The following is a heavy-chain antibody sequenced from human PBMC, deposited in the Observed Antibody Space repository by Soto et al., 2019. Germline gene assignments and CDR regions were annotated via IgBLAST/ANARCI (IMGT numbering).Heavy chain of an antibody. V-gene: IGHV1-3*01. CDR2: INVGTDKT. Sequence: GASVKVSCKTSGYSFIKNAIHWVRQAPGQRPEWMGWINVGTDKTKYSEKFQGRVTITTDTSASTAYMELTSLGSEDTAVYYCARLEAGVKLDYWGQGTPVTRLL. CDR3: ARLEAGVKLDY. J-gene: IGHJ4*02. CDR1: GYSFIKNA.